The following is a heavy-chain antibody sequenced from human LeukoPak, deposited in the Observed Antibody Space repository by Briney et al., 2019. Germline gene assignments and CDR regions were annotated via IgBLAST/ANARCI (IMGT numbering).Heavy chain of an antibody. CDR3: ARGDTYYYGMDV. J-gene: IGHJ6*02. CDR2: INHSGST. V-gene: IGHV4-34*01. Sequence: KPSETLSLTCAVYGGSFSGYYWSWIRQPPGKGLEWIGEINHSGSTNYNPSLKSRVTISVDTSKNQFSLKLNSVTAADTAVYYCARGDTYYYGMDVWGQGRTVTVSS. D-gene: IGHD5-18*01. CDR1: GGSFSGYY.